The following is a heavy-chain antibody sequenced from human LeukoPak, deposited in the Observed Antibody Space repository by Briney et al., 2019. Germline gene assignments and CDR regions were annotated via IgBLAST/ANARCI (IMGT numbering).Heavy chain of an antibody. CDR2: VTSRSEST. Sequence: VGSLKLSCEASGFTFSIYAMRWVRQAPGQGLQWVSSVTSRSESTWYVHNVKGRFTITRDNSVNTLYLQMHSLRAEDTAVYYCARDRPNYYGSDGHYYRRDGDYWGRGTLVSVSS. J-gene: IGHJ4*02. CDR1: GFTFSIYA. CDR3: ARDRPNYYGSDGHYYRRDGDY. D-gene: IGHD3-22*01. V-gene: IGHV3-23*01.